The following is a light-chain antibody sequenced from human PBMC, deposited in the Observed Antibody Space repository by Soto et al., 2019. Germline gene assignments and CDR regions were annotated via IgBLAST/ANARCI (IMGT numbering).Light chain of an antibody. Sequence: QPVLTQSPSASASLGASVKLTCTLSSGQSNYVIAWHQQQPEKGPRYLMKLNSDGSHSKGDGIPDRFSGSSSGAERYLTISSLQSEDEADYYCQTWDTGIRVFGGGTKVTVL. CDR1: SGQSNYV. V-gene: IGLV4-69*01. CDR3: QTWDTGIRV. J-gene: IGLJ2*01. CDR2: LNSDGSH.